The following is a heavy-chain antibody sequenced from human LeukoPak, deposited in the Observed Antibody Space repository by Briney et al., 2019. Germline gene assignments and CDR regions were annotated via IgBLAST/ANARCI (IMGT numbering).Heavy chain of an antibody. J-gene: IGHJ5*02. CDR2: IYTRGST. CDR1: GVSISSGSYY. D-gene: IGHD4-11*01. V-gene: IGHV4-61*02. CDR3: ARADYSNYRWFDP. Sequence: SQTLSLTCTVSGVSISSGSYYWGWIRQPAGKGLEWIGRIYTRGSTNYNPSLKSRITISVDTSKNQFSLKLSSVTAADTAVYYCARADYSNYRWFDPWGQGTLVTVSS.